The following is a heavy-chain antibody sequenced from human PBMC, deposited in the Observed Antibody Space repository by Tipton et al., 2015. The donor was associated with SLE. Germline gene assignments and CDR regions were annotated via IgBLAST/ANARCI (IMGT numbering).Heavy chain of an antibody. D-gene: IGHD3-3*01. CDR2: INHSGSA. CDR3: ARGGYDFWSGPGNY. J-gene: IGHJ4*02. CDR1: GGSFSGYH. Sequence: TLSLTCAVYGGSFSGYHWSWIRQPPGKGLEWIGEINHSGSATYNPSLKSRVTISLDTSKNQFSLKLRSVTAADTAVYYCARGGYDFWSGPGNYWGQGTPVTVSS. V-gene: IGHV4-34*01.